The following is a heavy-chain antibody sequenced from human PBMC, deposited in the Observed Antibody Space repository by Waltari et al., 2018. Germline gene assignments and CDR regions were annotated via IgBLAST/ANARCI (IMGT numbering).Heavy chain of an antibody. CDR2: INAAHVTT. D-gene: IGHD3-22*01. CDR1: GYPFPIYG. Sequence: QVQLVQSGAEVKKTGASVKVSCKTSGYPFPIYGLHWIRQAPGQGLEWMGWINAAHVTTKYSQKFQGRLTITRDTSASTIYMELSSLRSEDTAMYYCARDSDYYDSSGYGNWFDPWGQGTLVTVSS. V-gene: IGHV1-3*01. J-gene: IGHJ5*02. CDR3: ARDSDYYDSSGYGNWFDP.